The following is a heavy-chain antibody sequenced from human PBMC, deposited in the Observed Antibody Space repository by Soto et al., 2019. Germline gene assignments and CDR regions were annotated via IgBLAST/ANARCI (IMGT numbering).Heavy chain of an antibody. Sequence: QLQLQESGSGLVKPSQTLSLTCAVSGGSISSGGYSWSWIRQPPGKGLEWIGYIYHSGSTYYNPSLKSRVTISVDRSKNQFSLKLSSVTAADTAVYYCARDRGYCSGGSCYGYYYYYGMDVWGPGTTVTVSS. CDR3: ARDRGYCSGGSCYGYYYYYGMDV. D-gene: IGHD2-15*01. V-gene: IGHV4-30-2*01. CDR1: GGSISSGGYS. J-gene: IGHJ6*02. CDR2: IYHSGST.